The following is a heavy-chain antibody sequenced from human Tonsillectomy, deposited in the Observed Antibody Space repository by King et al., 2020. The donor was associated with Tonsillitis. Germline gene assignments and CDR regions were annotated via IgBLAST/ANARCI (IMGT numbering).Heavy chain of an antibody. Sequence: QLVQSGAEVKKPGASVKVSCKASGYTFTSYGITWVRQAPGQGLEWMGWISAYNGNRNSAQRFQGRLTMTTDTSTSTAHMELRSLRPDDTAVYYCARDQTGREWDLLGRYHYYYMDVWGNGTTVTVSS. V-gene: IGHV1-18*01. D-gene: IGHD1-26*01. CDR2: ISAYNGNR. CDR1: GYTFTSYG. J-gene: IGHJ6*03. CDR3: ARDQTGREWDLLGRYHYYYMDV.